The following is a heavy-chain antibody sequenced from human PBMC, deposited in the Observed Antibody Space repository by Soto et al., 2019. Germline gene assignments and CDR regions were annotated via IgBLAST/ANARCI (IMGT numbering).Heavy chain of an antibody. CDR1: GFTFINHS. D-gene: IGHD6-13*01. Sequence: WVPLRLSWAASGFTFINHSLNWIRQAPGKGLEWVSYITSSGTTVYYADSVRGRFTISRDNAKNSLYLQMNSLRDDDTAVYYCARGSSNWAYYFDFWGQGTLVTVSS. CDR3: ARGSSNWAYYFDF. CDR2: ITSSGTTV. V-gene: IGHV3-48*02. J-gene: IGHJ4*02.